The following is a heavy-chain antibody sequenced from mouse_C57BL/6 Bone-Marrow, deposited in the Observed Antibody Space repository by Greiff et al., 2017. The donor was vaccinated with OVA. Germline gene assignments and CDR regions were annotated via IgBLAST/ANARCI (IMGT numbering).Heavy chain of an antibody. J-gene: IGHJ2*01. CDR3: TRSSSITTVYYFDY. CDR2: IYPGNSDT. CDR1: GYTFTSYW. V-gene: IGHV1-5*01. Sequence: VQLQQSGTVLARPGASVKMSCKTSGYTFTSYWMHWVKQRPGQGLEWIGAIYPGNSDTSYNQKFKGKAKLTAVTSASTAYMELSSLTNEDSAVYYWTRSSSITTVYYFDYWGQGTTLTVSS. D-gene: IGHD1-1*01.